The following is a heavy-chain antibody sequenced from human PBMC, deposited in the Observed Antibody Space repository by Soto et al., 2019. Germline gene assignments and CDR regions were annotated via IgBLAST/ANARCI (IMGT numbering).Heavy chain of an antibody. CDR1: GGTFSSYA. CDR2: IIPIFGTA. Sequence: SVKVSCKASGGTFSSYAISWVRQAPGQGLEWMGGIIPIFGTANYAQKFQGRVTITADKSTSTAYMELSSLRSEDTAVYYCAREVYYYDSSGYYYDYYWGQGTLVTVSS. D-gene: IGHD3-22*01. CDR3: AREVYYYDSSGYYYDYY. V-gene: IGHV1-69*06. J-gene: IGHJ4*02.